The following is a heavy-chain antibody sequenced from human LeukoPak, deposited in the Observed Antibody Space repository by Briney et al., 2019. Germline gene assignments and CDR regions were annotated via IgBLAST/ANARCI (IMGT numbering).Heavy chain of an antibody. Sequence: SETLSLTCTVSGGSISSYYWSWIRQPLGKGLEWIGYIYYSGSTNYNPSLKSRVTISVDTSKNQFSLKLSSVTAADTAVYYCARKSSSGWYFDYWGQGTLVTVSS. J-gene: IGHJ4*02. V-gene: IGHV4-59*01. CDR1: GGSISSYY. D-gene: IGHD6-19*01. CDR2: IYYSGST. CDR3: ARKSSSGWYFDY.